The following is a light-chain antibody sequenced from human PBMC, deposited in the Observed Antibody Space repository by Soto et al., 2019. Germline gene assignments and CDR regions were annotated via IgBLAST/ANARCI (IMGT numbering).Light chain of an antibody. Sequence: EIVLTQSPATLSLSPGERATLSCRASQSVSSYLAWYQQKPGQAPRLLIYDASNRATGIPARFSGSGSVTDFTLTISSLEPEEFAVYYCKQRSNWPTWKFGQGTNVEIK. CDR3: KQRSNWPTWK. CDR1: QSVSSY. J-gene: IGKJ1*01. CDR2: DAS. V-gene: IGKV3-11*01.